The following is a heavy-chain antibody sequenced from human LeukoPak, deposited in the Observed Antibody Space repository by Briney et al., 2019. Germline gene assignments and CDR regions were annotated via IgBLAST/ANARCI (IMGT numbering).Heavy chain of an antibody. CDR3: ARVRRPEYSSSSYYYYMDV. J-gene: IGHJ6*03. CDR2: INPNSGGT. CDR1: GYTFTGYY. V-gene: IGHV1-2*02. D-gene: IGHD6-6*01. Sequence: ASVKVSCKASGYTFTGYYMHWVRQAPGQGLEWMGWINPNSGGTNYAQKFQGRVTMTRDTSISTAYMELSRLRSDDTAVYYCARVRRPEYSSSSYYYYMDVWGKGTTVTVSS.